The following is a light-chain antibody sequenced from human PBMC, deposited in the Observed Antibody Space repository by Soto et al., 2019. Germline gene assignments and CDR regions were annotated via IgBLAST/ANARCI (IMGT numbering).Light chain of an antibody. J-gene: IGKJ5*01. Sequence: DIQMTQSPSTLSGSVGDRVTITCRAIQTISSWLAWYQQKPGKAPKLLIYKASTLKSGVPSRFSGSGSGTHFTLTISSLQPEDFATYYCQQLHGYPITFGQGTRLEI. CDR3: QQLHGYPIT. CDR1: QTISSW. CDR2: KAS. V-gene: IGKV1-5*03.